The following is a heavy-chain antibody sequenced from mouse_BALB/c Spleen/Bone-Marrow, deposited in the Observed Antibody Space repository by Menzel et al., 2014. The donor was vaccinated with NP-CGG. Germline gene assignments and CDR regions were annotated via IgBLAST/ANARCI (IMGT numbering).Heavy chain of an antibody. Sequence: QVQLQQPGAELVRPGASVTLSCKASSYTFTDYEMHWVKQTPVHGLEWIGAIDPETGGTAYNQKFKGKATLTADKSSSTAYMELRSLTSEDSAVYYCTSYDWFAYWGQGTLVTVSA. J-gene: IGHJ3*01. V-gene: IGHV1-15*01. CDR3: TSYDWFAY. CDR1: SYTFTDYE. D-gene: IGHD2-12*01. CDR2: IDPETGGT.